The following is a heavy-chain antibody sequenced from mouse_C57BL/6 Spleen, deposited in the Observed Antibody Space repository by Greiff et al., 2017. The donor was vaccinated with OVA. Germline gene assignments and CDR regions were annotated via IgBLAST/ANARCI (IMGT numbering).Heavy chain of an antibody. V-gene: IGHV1-55*01. CDR1: GYTFTSYW. Sequence: QVQLQQSGAELVKPGASVKMSCKASGYTFTSYWITWVKQRPGQGLEWIGDIYPGSGSTNYNEKFKSKATLTVDTSSSTAYMQLSSLTSEDSAVYYCARQGGNDMDYAMGYWGPGTSVTVAS. D-gene: IGHD2-2*01. CDR3: ARQGGNDMDYAMGY. J-gene: IGHJ4*01. CDR2: IYPGSGST.